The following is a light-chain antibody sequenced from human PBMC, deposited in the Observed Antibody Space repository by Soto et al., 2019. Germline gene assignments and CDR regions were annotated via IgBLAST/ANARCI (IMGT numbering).Light chain of an antibody. CDR1: QSISSW. CDR3: QQYNSYSFT. CDR2: KAS. J-gene: IGKJ3*01. V-gene: IGKV1-5*03. Sequence: DIQMTQSPSTLSASVGDRVTITCRASQSISSWLAWYQRKPGKAPKLLIYKASSLESGVPSRFSGSGSGTEFTLTISSLQPDDFATYYCQQYNSYSFTFGPGTKVEIK.